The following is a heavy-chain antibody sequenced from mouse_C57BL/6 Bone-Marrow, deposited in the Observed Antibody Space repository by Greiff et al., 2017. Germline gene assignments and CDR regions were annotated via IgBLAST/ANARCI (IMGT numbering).Heavy chain of an antibody. V-gene: IGHV5-2*01. D-gene: IGHD2-4*01. CDR3: ARLGGLPYAMDY. CDR2: INSDGGST. J-gene: IGHJ4*01. Sequence: DVMLVESGGGLVQPGESLKLSCESNEYEFPSHDMSWVRKTPEKRLELVAAINSDGGSTYYPDTMERRFIISRDNTKKTLYLQMSSLRSEDTALYYCARLGGLPYAMDYWGQGTSVTVSS. CDR1: EYEFPSHD.